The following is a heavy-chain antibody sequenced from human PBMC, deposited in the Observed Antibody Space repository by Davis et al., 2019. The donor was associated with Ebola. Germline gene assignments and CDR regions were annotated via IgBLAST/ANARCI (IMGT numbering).Heavy chain of an antibody. D-gene: IGHD2-8*02. Sequence: SETLSLTCTVSGGSVNSGSYYWTWIRQPPGKELEWIGNVYYSGTTTYNPSLKSPVTISVDTSENQFSLNLISVTAADTAVYYCARDYWATEGAFDVWGQGTLVTVSS. CDR3: ARDYWATEGAFDV. CDR1: GGSVNSGSYY. CDR2: VYYSGTT. J-gene: IGHJ3*01. V-gene: IGHV4-61*01.